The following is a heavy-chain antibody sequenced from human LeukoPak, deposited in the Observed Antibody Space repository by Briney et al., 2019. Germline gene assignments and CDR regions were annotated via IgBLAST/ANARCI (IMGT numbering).Heavy chain of an antibody. J-gene: IGHJ3*02. CDR2: ISGSGSST. D-gene: IGHD1-26*01. V-gene: IGHV3-23*01. CDR3: ARVIIVGATGI. Sequence: GGSLRLSCAASGFTFSNNAMSWVRQAPGKGLEWVSGISGSGSSTYYADSVKGRFTISRDNAKNSLYLQMNSLRAEDTAVYYCARVIIVGATGIWGQGTMVTVSS. CDR1: GFTFSNNA.